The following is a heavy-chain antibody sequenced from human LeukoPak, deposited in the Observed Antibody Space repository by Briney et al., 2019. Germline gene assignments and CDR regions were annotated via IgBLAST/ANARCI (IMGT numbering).Heavy chain of an antibody. D-gene: IGHD6-13*01. CDR1: GGSISSSSYY. V-gene: IGHV4-39*01. CDR3: ARQATDRYSSSWYGGDFDY. CDR2: IYYSGST. J-gene: IGHJ4*02. Sequence: SETLSLTCTVSGGSISSSSYYWGWIRQPPGKGLEWIGSIYYSGSTYYNPSLKSRVTISVDTSKNQFSRNLSSVTAADTAVYYCARQATDRYSSSWYGGDFDYWGQGTLVTVSS.